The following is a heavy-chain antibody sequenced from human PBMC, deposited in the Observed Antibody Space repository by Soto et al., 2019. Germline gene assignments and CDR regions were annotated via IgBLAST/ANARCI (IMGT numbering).Heavy chain of an antibody. V-gene: IGHV4-59*01. D-gene: IGHD5-12*01. J-gene: IGHJ4*02. CDR1: GGSISSYY. CDR3: ARVVRGHAFDY. Sequence: PSETLSLTCTVSGGSISSYYWSWIRQPPGKGLEWIGYIYYSGSTNYNPSLKSRVTISVDTSKNQFSLKLSSVTAADTAVYYCARVVRGHAFDYWGQGTLVTVSS. CDR2: IYYSGST.